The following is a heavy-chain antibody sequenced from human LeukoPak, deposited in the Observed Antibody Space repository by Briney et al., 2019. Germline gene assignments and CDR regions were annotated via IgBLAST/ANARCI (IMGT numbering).Heavy chain of an antibody. CDR2: IYHTGST. D-gene: IGHD3-10*01. V-gene: IGHV4-39*01. CDR3: ILGGKLDY. J-gene: IGHJ4*02. CDR1: GGSISSRNYY. Sequence: SETLSLTCTVSGGSISSRNYYRGWFRQPPGKGLEWIGGIYHTGSTHYNPSPKSRVTISVDRSKHQLSLRLSSVTAADTALYYCILGGKLDYWGQGILVTVSA.